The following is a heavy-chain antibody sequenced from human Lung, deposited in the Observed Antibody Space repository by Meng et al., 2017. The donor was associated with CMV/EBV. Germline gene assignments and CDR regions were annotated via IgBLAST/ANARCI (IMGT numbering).Heavy chain of an antibody. CDR1: GGSFSGYY. V-gene: IGHV4-34*01. J-gene: IGHJ4*02. Sequence: GSLRLSCAVYGGSFSGYYWSWIRQPPGKGLEWIGEINHSGSTNYNPSLKSRVTISVDTSKNQFSLKLSSVTAADTAVYYCARATYYDFWSGYPYFDYLGQGXLVTVSS. CDR3: ARATYYDFWSGYPYFDY. D-gene: IGHD3-3*01. CDR2: INHSGST.